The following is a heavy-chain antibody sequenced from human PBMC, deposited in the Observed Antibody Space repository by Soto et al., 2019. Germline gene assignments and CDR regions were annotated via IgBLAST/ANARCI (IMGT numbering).Heavy chain of an antibody. J-gene: IGHJ5*02. D-gene: IGHD3-10*01. CDR3: AKTYGPFGWLDP. CDR1: GGSISNAQYY. V-gene: IGHV4-31*03. Sequence: QVHLQESGPGLVKPSQTLSLTCTVSGGSISNAQYYWAWIRQHPGKGLEWIGYIYYSGNTCYSPSLKGRVSSSIDTSKNLFSLKVNSVPAADTAVYYCAKTYGPFGWLDPLGQGTLVTVSS. CDR2: IYYSGNT.